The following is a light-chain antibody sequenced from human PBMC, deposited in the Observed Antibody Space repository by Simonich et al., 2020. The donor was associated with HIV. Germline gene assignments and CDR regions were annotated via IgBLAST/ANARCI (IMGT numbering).Light chain of an antibody. V-gene: IGKV4-1*01. CDR3: QQYYSTPDT. CDR1: QSVLDSSNNKNY. J-gene: IGKJ2*01. CDR2: WAS. Sequence: DIVMTQSPDSLAVSLGERATINCKSSQSVLDSSNNKNYLAWYQQKPGQPPKLLIYWASTRESGVPDRFSVSGSGTDFTLTISSLQAEDVAVYYCQQYYSTPDTFGQGTKLEIK.